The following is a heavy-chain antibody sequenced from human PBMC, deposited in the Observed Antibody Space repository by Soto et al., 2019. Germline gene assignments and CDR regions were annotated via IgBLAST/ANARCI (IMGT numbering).Heavy chain of an antibody. J-gene: IGHJ4*02. V-gene: IGHV3-30*18. Sequence: QVQLVESGGGVVQPGRSLRLSCEASGFTFSSYGMHWVRQAPGKGLEWVAVISYDGSNKYYADSVKGRFTISRDISKNTLYLQMNSLRAEGTAVYYCAKERDIVLVVAPLDYWGQGTLVTVSS. D-gene: IGHD2-15*01. CDR2: ISYDGSNK. CDR3: AKERDIVLVVAPLDY. CDR1: GFTFSSYG.